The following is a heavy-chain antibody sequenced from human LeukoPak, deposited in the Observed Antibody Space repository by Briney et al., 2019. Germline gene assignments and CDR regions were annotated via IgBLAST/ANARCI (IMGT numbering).Heavy chain of an antibody. CDR2: IYYSGST. CDR1: GGSISSYY. CDR3: ARDGGSYFFDY. V-gene: IGHV4-59*01. Sequence: SETLSLTCTVSGGSISSYYWSWIRQPPGKGLEWIGYIYYSGSTNYNPSLKSRVTISVDTSKNQFSLKLSSVTAADTAVYYCARDGGSYFFDYWGQGTLVTVSS. J-gene: IGHJ4*02. D-gene: IGHD1-26*01.